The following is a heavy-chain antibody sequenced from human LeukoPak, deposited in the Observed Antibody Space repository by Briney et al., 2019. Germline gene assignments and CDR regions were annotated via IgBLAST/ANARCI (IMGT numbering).Heavy chain of an antibody. J-gene: IGHJ4*02. CDR1: GFTFSSYA. Sequence: PGGSLRLSCAASGFTFSSYAMSWVRQAPGKGLEWVSVISGSGGSTYYADSVKGRFTISRDNSKNTLYLQMNSLRAEDTAVYYCAKPIVVVITTLNDYWGQGTLVTVSS. V-gene: IGHV3-23*01. D-gene: IGHD3-22*01. CDR3: AKPIVVVITTLNDY. CDR2: ISGSGGST.